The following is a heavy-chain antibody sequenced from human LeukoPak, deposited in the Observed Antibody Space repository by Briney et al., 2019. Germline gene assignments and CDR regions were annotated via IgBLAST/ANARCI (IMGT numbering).Heavy chain of an antibody. CDR1: GYTFTSYD. V-gene: IGHV1-8*03. Sequence: ASVKVSCKASGYTFTSYDINWVRQATGQGLEWMGWMNPNSSNTGYAQKFQGRVTITRNTSISTAYMELSSLRSEDTAVYYCARGLAVVVPAAIHWFDPWGQGTLVTVSS. CDR3: ARGLAVVVPAAIHWFDP. CDR2: MNPNSSNT. J-gene: IGHJ5*02. D-gene: IGHD2-2*01.